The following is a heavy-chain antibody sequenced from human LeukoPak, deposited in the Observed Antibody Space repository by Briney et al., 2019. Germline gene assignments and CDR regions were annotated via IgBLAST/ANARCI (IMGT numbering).Heavy chain of an antibody. CDR3: ARDLGYCSSTSCQDNWFDP. CDR1: GGTFSSYA. CDR2: IIPILGIA. D-gene: IGHD2-2*03. J-gene: IGHJ5*02. V-gene: IGHV1-69*04. Sequence: ASVEVSCKASGGTFSSYAISWVRQAPGQGLEWMGRIIPILGIANYAQKFQGRVTITADKSTSTAYMELSSLRSEDTAVYYCARDLGYCSSTSCQDNWFDPWGQGTLVTVSS.